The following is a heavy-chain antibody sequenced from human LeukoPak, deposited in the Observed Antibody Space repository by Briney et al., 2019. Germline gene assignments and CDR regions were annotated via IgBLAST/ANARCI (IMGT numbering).Heavy chain of an antibody. CDR3: ARVGYSGSYAPYAFDI. Sequence: ASVKVSCKASGYTFTSYYMHWVRQAPGQGLEWMGLINPSGGSTSYAQKFQGRVTMTRDASTSTVYMELSSLRSEDTAVYYCARVGYSGSYAPYAFDIWGQGTMVTVSS. CDR1: GYTFTSYY. J-gene: IGHJ3*02. CDR2: INPSGGST. V-gene: IGHV1-46*01. D-gene: IGHD1-26*01.